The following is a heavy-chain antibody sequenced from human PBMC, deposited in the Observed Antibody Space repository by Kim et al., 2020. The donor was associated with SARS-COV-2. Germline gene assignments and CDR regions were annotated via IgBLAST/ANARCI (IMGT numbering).Heavy chain of an antibody. Sequence: GWSLRLSCAASGFTFSNYAMSWVRQAPGKGLEWVSSLSVSGGDTYYADSVKGRFTISRDNSKSTLSLQMNSLRAEDTAKYYCVKGNAGDWFDPWGQGILVTVSS. J-gene: IGHJ5*02. V-gene: IGHV3-23*01. D-gene: IGHD2-8*01. CDR2: LSVSGGDT. CDR1: GFTFSNYA. CDR3: VKGNAGDWFDP.